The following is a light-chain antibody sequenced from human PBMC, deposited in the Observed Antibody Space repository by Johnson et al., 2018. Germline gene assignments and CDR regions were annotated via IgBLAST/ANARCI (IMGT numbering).Light chain of an antibody. CDR1: SSNIGNNY. J-gene: IGLJ1*01. Sequence: QSVLTQPPSVSAAPGQKVTISCSGSSSNIGNNYVSWYQQLPGTAPKLLIYENNKRPSGIPDRFSGSKSGTSATLAITGLQTGDEAEYYFGTWDSSRSAGNVFGTGTKVTVL. V-gene: IGLV1-51*02. CDR3: GTWDSSRSAGNV. CDR2: ENN.